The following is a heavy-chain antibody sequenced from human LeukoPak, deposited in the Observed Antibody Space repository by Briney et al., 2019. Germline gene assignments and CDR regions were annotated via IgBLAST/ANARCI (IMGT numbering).Heavy chain of an antibody. J-gene: IGHJ3*02. CDR3: AAPRRGPHTLMDPRDAFDI. CDR1: RFTFISSG. D-gene: IGHD5-18*01. CDR2: IVVGSGNT. V-gene: IGHV1-58*02. Sequence: ASVKVSCKASRFTFISSGMQWVRRARGQRLEWIGWIVVGSGNTNYAQKFQERVTITRDMSTSTAYMELSSLRSEDTAVYYCAAPRRGPHTLMDPRDAFDIWGQGTMVTVSS.